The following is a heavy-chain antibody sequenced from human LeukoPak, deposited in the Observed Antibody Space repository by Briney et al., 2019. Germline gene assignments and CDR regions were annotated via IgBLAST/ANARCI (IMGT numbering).Heavy chain of an antibody. Sequence: SQTLSLTCTVSGGSISSGSYYWSWIRQPAGKGLEWIGRIYTSGSTNYNPSLKSRVTISLDTSKNQFSLKLSSVTAADTAVYYCARSGGPLNWFDPWGQGTLVTVSS. CDR2: IYTSGST. J-gene: IGHJ5*02. CDR1: GGSISSGSYY. CDR3: ARSGGPLNWFDP. V-gene: IGHV4-61*02.